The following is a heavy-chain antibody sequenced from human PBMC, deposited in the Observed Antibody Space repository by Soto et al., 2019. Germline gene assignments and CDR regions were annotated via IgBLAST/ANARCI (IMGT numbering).Heavy chain of an antibody. Sequence: SEILSLTCTVSGGSISSGGYYWSWIRQHPGKGLEWIGYIYYSGSTYYNPSLKSRVTISVDTSKNQFSLKLSSVTAADTAVYYCARRQSSPWFDPWGQGTLVTVSS. V-gene: IGHV4-39*01. CDR1: GGSISSGGYY. J-gene: IGHJ5*02. CDR2: IYYSGST. D-gene: IGHD2-15*01. CDR3: ARRQSSPWFDP.